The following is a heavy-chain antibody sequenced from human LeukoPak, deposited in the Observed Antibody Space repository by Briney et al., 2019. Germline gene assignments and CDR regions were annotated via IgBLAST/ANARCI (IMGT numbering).Heavy chain of an antibody. V-gene: IGHV3-21*01. Sequence: GGSLRLSCGASGFTFSSYSMNWVRQAPGKGLEWVSSISSSSSYIDYADSVKGRFTISRDNAKNSLYLQMNSLRAEDTAVYYCAREGLGYCSGGSCPQNWFDPWGQGTLVTVSS. D-gene: IGHD2-15*01. J-gene: IGHJ5*02. CDR1: GFTFSSYS. CDR3: AREGLGYCSGGSCPQNWFDP. CDR2: ISSSSSYI.